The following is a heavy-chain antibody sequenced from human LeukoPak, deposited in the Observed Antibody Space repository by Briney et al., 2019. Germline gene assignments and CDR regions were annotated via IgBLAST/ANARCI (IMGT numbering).Heavy chain of an antibody. V-gene: IGHV1-69*13. D-gene: IGHD3-10*01. Sequence: ASVKVSCKASGGTFSSYAISWVRQAPGQGLEWMGGIIPIFGTANYAQKFQGRVTITADEPTSTAYMELSSLRSEDTAVYYCARVSTMVRGVTYNWFDPWGQGTLVTVSS. CDR3: ARVSTMVRGVTYNWFDP. CDR1: GGTFSSYA. CDR2: IIPIFGTA. J-gene: IGHJ5*02.